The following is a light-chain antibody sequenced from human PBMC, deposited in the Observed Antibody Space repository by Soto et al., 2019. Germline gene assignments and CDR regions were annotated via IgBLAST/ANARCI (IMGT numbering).Light chain of an antibody. J-gene: IGKJ2*01. CDR3: QQRSNWPPYT. CDR2: DAS. Sequence: EIVLTQSPATLSSSPGERATLSCRASQSVSSYLAWYQQKPGQAPRLLIYDASNRATGIPARFSGSGSGTDFTLTISSLEPEDFAVYYYQQRSNWPPYTFGQGTKLERK. CDR1: QSVSSY. V-gene: IGKV3-11*01.